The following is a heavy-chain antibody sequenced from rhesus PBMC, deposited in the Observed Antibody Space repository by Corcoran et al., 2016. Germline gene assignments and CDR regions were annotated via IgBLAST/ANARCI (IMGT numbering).Heavy chain of an antibody. CDR2: VDPDDGEA. CDR3: ATQGLFY. J-gene: IGHJ4*01. Sequence: EVQLVQSGAEVKKPGASVKISCKASGYTFTDYYLHWVRQAPGKGLEWMGRVDPDDGEAIHVHKYQDSVTITADTSTDTAYMELSSLRSEDTAVYYCATQGLFYWGQGFLVTVSS. CDR1: GYTFTDYY. D-gene: IGHD3-28*01. V-gene: IGHV1-111*02.